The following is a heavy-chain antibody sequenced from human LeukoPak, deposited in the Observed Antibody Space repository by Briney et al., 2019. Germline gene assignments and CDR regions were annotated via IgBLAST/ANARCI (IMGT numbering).Heavy chain of an antibody. CDR2: ISYDGSDK. Sequence: PGGSLRLSCAASGFTFSSYGMHWVRQAPGKGLEWVAVISYDGSDKYYADSVKGRFTISRDNSKNTLYLQMNSLRAEDTAVYYCARVLRDYDSRAYDAFDIWGQGTMVTVSS. CDR1: GFTFSSYG. V-gene: IGHV3-30*03. CDR3: ARVLRDYDSRAYDAFDI. J-gene: IGHJ3*02. D-gene: IGHD3-22*01.